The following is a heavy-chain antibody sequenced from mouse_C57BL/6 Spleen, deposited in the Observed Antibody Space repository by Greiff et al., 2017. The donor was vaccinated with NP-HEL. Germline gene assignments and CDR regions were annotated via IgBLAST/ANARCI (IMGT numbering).Heavy chain of an antibody. V-gene: IGHV14-3*01. CDR1: GFNIKNTY. CDR3: ARDYGSSYGYFDY. D-gene: IGHD1-1*01. Sequence: VQLQQSVAELVRPGASVKLSCTASGFNIKNTYMHWVKQRPEQGLEWIGRIDPANGNTKYAPKFQGKAAITADTSSNTAYLQLSSLTSEDTAIYYWARDYGSSYGYFDYWGQGTTLTVAS. J-gene: IGHJ2*01. CDR2: IDPANGNT.